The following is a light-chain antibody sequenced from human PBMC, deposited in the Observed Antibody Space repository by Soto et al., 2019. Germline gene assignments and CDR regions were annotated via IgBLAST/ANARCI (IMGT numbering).Light chain of an antibody. CDR2: EVS. Sequence: SALTQPASVSGSPGQSITISRIGTSSDVGGYNYVSWYQQHPGKAPKLMIYEVSNRPSGVSNRFSGSKSGNTASLTISGLQAEDEADYYCSSYTSSSTQVFGTGTKVTVL. CDR1: SSDVGGYNY. J-gene: IGLJ1*01. CDR3: SSYTSSSTQV. V-gene: IGLV2-14*01.